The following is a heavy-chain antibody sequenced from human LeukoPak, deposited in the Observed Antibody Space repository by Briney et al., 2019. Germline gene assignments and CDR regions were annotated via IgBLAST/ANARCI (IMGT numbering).Heavy chain of an antibody. CDR1: GGSISSGSYS. CDR2: IYTSGSS. CDR3: ASGRGVAAHNPFDL. J-gene: IGHJ2*01. D-gene: IGHD6-13*01. Sequence: PSETLSLTCTVSGGSISSGSYSWSWIRQPAGKGLEWIGRIYTSGSSNYNPSLKSRVTISVDMSKNQFSLKLSSVTAADTAVYYCASGRGVAAHNPFDLWGRGTLVTVSS. V-gene: IGHV4-61*02.